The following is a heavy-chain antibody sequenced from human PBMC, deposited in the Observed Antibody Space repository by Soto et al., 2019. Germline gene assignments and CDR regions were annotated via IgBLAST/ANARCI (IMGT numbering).Heavy chain of an antibody. J-gene: IGHJ4*02. Sequence: PSETLSLTCTVSGGSISSSSYYWGWLRQPPGKGLEWIGSIYYSGSTYYNPSLKSRVTISVDTSKNQFSLKLSSVTAADTAVYYCATRGAARPFYFDYWGQVTLVTVAS. CDR2: IYYSGST. CDR1: GGSISSSSYY. D-gene: IGHD6-6*01. CDR3: ATRGAARPFYFDY. V-gene: IGHV4-39*01.